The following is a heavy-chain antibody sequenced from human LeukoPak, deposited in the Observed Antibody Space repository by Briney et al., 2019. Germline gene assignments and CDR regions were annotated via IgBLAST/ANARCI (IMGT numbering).Heavy chain of an antibody. V-gene: IGHV4-34*01. Sequence: SSETLSLTCAVYGGSFSGYYWSWIRQPPGKGLEWIGEINHSGSTNYNPSLKSRVTISVDTSKNQFSLKLSSVTAADTAVYYCVGDSSGYYYMDVWGKGTTVTISS. J-gene: IGHJ6*03. CDR2: INHSGST. CDR3: VGDSSGYYYMDV. CDR1: GGSFSGYY. D-gene: IGHD3-22*01.